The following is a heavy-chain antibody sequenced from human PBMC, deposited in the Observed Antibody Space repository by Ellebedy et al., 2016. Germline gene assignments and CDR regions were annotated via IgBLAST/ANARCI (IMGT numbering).Heavy chain of an antibody. CDR3: ARRDGSIWTFTF. Sequence: GESLKISXQGSGYSFTNYWIGWVRQMPGKGLEWMGIIYAGDSETRYSPSFQGQVTISVDKSISTAYLQWSSLKASDTAIYFCARRDGSIWTFTFWGQGTLVTVSS. D-gene: IGHD6-13*01. V-gene: IGHV5-51*01. J-gene: IGHJ4*02. CDR1: GYSFTNYW. CDR2: IYAGDSET.